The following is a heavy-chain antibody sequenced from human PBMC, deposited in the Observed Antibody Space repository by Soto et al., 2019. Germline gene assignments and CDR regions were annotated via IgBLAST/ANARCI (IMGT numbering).Heavy chain of an antibody. CDR1: GGTFSSYA. CDR3: ARDRSYYDSSGYYHRAFDI. Sequence: QVQLVQSGAEVKKPGSSVKVSCKASGGTFSSYAISWVRQAPGQGLEWMGGIIPIFGTANYAQKFQGRVTITADESTSTAYMELSSRRSEDTAVYYCARDRSYYDSSGYYHRAFDIWGQGTMVTVSS. D-gene: IGHD3-22*01. V-gene: IGHV1-69*01. J-gene: IGHJ3*02. CDR2: IIPIFGTA.